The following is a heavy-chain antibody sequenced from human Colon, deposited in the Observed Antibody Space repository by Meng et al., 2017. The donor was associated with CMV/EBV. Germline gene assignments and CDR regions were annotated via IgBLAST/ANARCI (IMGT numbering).Heavy chain of an antibody. Sequence: QVPLLHHRVELKKPASSASAPSTTAVCPFSSYAIRWVRQAPALRLDWMGGIIPIFGTANYAQKFQGRVTITADKSTSTAYIELSSLRSEDTAVYYCARDIDSAEGYWGQGTLVTVSS. D-gene: IGHD1-26*01. CDR2: IIPIFGTA. CDR3: ARDIDSAEGY. V-gene: IGHV1-69*14. CDR1: VCPFSSYA. J-gene: IGHJ4*02.